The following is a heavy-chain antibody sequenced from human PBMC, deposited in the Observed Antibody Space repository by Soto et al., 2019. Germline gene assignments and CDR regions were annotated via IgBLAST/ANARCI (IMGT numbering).Heavy chain of an antibody. CDR2: IYYSGST. V-gene: IGHV4-61*01. Sequence: SETLSLTCTVSGGSVSSGSYYWSWIRQPPGKGLEWIGYIYYSGSTNYNPSLKSRVTISVDASKNQFSLKLSSVTAADTAVYYCARVNERWDYGYYYGMDVWGQGTTVTVSS. D-gene: IGHD4-17*01. CDR1: GGSVSSGSYY. CDR3: ARVNERWDYGYYYGMDV. J-gene: IGHJ6*02.